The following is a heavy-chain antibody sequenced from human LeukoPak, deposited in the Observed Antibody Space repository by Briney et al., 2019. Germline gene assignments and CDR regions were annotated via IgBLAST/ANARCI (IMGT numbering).Heavy chain of an antibody. D-gene: IGHD2-2*01. J-gene: IGHJ4*02. CDR3: ARLGGYCSSTSCYFDY. CDR1: GYSISSGYY. V-gene: IGHV4-38-2*01. CDR2: IYHSGST. Sequence: SETLSLTCAVSGYSISSGYYWGWIRQPPGKGLEWIGSIYHSGSTYYNPSLKSRVTISVDTSKNQFSLKRSSVTAADTAVYYCARLGGYCSSTSCYFDYWGQGTLVTVSS.